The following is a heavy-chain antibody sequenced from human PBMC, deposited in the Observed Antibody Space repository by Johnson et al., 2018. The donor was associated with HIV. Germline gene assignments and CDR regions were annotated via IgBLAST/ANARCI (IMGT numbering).Heavy chain of an antibody. CDR2: IGTAGDT. V-gene: IGHV3-13*01. CDR3: ARGGGIAARPRAFDI. D-gene: IGHD6-6*01. J-gene: IGHJ3*02. CDR1: GFTFSSYD. Sequence: VQLVESGGGLVQPGGSLRLSCAASGFTFSSYDMHWVRQATGKGLEWVSAIGTAGDTYYPGSVKGRFTISRENAKNSLYLQMNSLGAEDTAVYYCARGGGIAARPRAFDIWGQGTMVTVSS.